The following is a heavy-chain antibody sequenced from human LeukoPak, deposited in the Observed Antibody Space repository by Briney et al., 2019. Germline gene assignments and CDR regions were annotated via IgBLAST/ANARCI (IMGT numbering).Heavy chain of an antibody. CDR2: ISDSGST. CDR3: ARDGEPDYGGNSPY. Sequence: SETLSLTCTVSGSSISNHWSWLRQPPGTGLEWIGYISDSGSTNYNPSLKSRVTISVDMSKKQLSLKLSSVTAADTAVYYCARDGEPDYGGNSPYWGQGTLVTVSS. CDR1: GSSISNH. V-gene: IGHV4-59*12. J-gene: IGHJ4*02. D-gene: IGHD4-23*01.